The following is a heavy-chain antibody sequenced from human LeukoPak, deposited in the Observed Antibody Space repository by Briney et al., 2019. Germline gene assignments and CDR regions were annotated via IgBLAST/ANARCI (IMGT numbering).Heavy chain of an antibody. CDR2: ISASGGST. Sequence: PGGSLRLSCAASGFTFSSYSMNWVRQAPGKGLEWVSGISASGGSTFHADSVKGRFTISRDNSKGTLYLQMNSLRAEDTAVYYCARTRNSVAAGYFDYWGPGTLVTVSS. V-gene: IGHV3-23*01. CDR1: GFTFSSYS. J-gene: IGHJ4*02. CDR3: ARTRNSVAAGYFDY. D-gene: IGHD5/OR15-5a*01.